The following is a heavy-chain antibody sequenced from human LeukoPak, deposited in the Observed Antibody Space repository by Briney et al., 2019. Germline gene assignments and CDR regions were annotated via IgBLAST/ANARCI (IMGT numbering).Heavy chain of an antibody. J-gene: IGHJ4*02. Sequence: GGSLRLSCAASGFTFSSYGMHWVRQAPGKGLEWVAVIWYDGSNKYYADSVKGRFTISRDNSKNTLYLQMNSLRAEDTAVYYCARDPHKVGYGDYWSDYWGQGTLVTVSS. D-gene: IGHD4-17*01. CDR3: ARDPHKVGYGDYWSDY. CDR1: GFTFSSYG. V-gene: IGHV3-33*01. CDR2: IWYDGSNK.